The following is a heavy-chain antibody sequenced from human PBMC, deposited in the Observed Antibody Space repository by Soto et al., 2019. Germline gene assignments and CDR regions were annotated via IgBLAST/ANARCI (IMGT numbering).Heavy chain of an antibody. D-gene: IGHD3-22*01. CDR3: ARAPETPPFVRVVITNFFDS. CDR2: MDYSGSF. J-gene: IGHJ4*02. Sequence: QVLLQESGPGLVKPSQTLSLTCTVSGCSISGGGSYWGWIRQRPGKGLEWIGYMDYSGSFYYNPSLKGRLMISSDTSKDQFSLSVSSVTAADTAVYYCARAPETPPFVRVVITNFFDSRGEETLVTVS. V-gene: IGHV4-31*03. CDR1: GCSISGGGSY.